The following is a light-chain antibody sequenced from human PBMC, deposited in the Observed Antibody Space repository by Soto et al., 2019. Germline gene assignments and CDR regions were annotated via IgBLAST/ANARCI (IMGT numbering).Light chain of an antibody. CDR3: QQSSNWPRT. CDR2: DAS. V-gene: IGKV3-11*01. Sequence: EIVLTQSPATLSLSPGERATLSCRASQSVSSYLAWYQQKHGQAPRLLIYDASNRATGIPARFSGSGSGTDFTLTSSLLEAEDFAFYCCQQSSNWPRTFGQGTKVEIK. J-gene: IGKJ1*01. CDR1: QSVSSY.